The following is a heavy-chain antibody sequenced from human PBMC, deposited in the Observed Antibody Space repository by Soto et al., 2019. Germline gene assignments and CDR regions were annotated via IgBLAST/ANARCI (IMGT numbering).Heavy chain of an antibody. CDR1: GFSFSSYD. V-gene: IGHV3-33*01. Sequence: VPLVESGGGVVQPGTSLRLSCAASGFSFSSYDIHWVRQAPGKGLEWVAVIWYDGSNNYYADSVKGRFIISRDNAKNALYLQMNSLRADDTAVYYCARGYSSSRDLGYWGQGTLVTVSS. CDR3: ARGYSSSRDLGY. CDR2: IWYDGSNN. D-gene: IGHD6-13*01. J-gene: IGHJ4*02.